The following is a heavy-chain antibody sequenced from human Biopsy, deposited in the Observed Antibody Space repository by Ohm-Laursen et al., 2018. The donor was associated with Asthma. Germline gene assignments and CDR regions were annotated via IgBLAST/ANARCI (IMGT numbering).Heavy chain of an antibody. CDR2: ILSDGRDK. CDR1: GFTFSSYG. Sequence: SLRLSCAASGFTFSSYGMHWVRQAPGKGLEWVAVILSDGRDKYYADSVKGRFTISRDKSDNTLYLQMNSLTAEDTAVYRCAKDERAYYGSDSKYMQPVPLGDWGQGTVVIVSA. J-gene: IGHJ4*02. CDR3: AKDERAYYGSDSKYMQPVPLGD. D-gene: IGHD2-21*01. V-gene: IGHV3-30*18.